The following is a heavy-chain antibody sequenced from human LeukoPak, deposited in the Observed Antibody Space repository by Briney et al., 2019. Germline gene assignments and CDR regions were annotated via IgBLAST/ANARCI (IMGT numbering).Heavy chain of an antibody. D-gene: IGHD3-22*01. J-gene: IGHJ4*02. CDR3: ARGNDYYDSSGYYY. CDR1: GFTFSHYS. CDR2: ISSSSSYI. V-gene: IGHV3-21*01. Sequence: GESLRLSCAASGFTFSHYSMNWVRQAPGKGLEWVSFISSSSSYIYYADSVKGRFTISRDNAKNSLYLQVNSLRAEDTAVYYCARGNDYYDSSGYYYWGQGTLVTVSS.